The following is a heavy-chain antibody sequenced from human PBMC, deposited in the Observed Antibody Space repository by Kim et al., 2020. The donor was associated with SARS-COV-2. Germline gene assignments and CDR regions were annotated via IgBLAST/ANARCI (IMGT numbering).Heavy chain of an antibody. CDR1: GGSINSSSYY. CDR2: IYYSGST. V-gene: IGHV4-39*07. CDR3: AINGVGGGSSSFDP. Sequence: SETLSLTCTVSGGSINSSSYYWGWIRQPPGKGLEWIGSIYYSGSTYYNPSLKSRVTISVDTSKNQFSLKLSSVTAADTAVYYCAINGVGGGSSSFDPWGQGTLVTVSS. D-gene: IGHD2-15*01. J-gene: IGHJ5*02.